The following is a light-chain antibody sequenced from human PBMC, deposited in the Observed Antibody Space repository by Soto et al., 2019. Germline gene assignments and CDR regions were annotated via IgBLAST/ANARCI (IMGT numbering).Light chain of an antibody. CDR1: QSLLHSNGYNF. V-gene: IGKV2-28*01. Sequence: DIVMTQSPLSLPVTPGEPASISCRSSQSLLHSNGYNFLDWYLQKPGQSPQLLIYLGSSRSSGVPDRFSGSGSGTDFTLKIDRVEAEDVGTYYCIQGLPTPPTFGQGTRLEIK. CDR2: LGS. CDR3: IQGLPTPPT. J-gene: IGKJ5*01.